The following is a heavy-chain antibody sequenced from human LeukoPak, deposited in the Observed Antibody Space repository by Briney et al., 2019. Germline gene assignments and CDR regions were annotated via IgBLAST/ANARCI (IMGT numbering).Heavy chain of an antibody. Sequence: GGSLRLSCAASGFTFSSYGMHWVRQAPGKGLEWVAFIRYDGSNKYYADSVKGRFTISRDNSKNTLYLQMNSLRAEDTAVYYCAKDSGIAVAGSGDYWGQGTLVTVSS. V-gene: IGHV3-30*02. CDR3: AKDSGIAVAGSGDY. CDR1: GFTFSSYG. CDR2: IRYDGSNK. J-gene: IGHJ4*02. D-gene: IGHD6-19*01.